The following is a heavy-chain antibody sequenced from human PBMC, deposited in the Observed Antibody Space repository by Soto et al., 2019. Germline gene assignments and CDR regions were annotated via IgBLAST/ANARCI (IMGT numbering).Heavy chain of an antibody. D-gene: IGHD3-16*01. CDR3: ARDWFGIDY. J-gene: IGHJ4*02. CDR1: GYTFTSYG. V-gene: IGHV1-18*01. CDR2: INPYNGNT. Sequence: QVQLVQSGAEVKKPVTSVKVSCKASGYTFTSYGISWVRQAPGQGLEWMGWINPYNGNTNYAQKLQGRVTMTTDPSTNTAYMELRSLRSDDTAVYYSARDWFGIDYWGQGTLVTVSS.